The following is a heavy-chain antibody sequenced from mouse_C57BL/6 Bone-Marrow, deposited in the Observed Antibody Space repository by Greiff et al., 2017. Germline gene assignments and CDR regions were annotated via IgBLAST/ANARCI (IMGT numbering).Heavy chain of an antibody. CDR3: ARYYGNSPGAMDY. Sequence: EVMLVESGGGLVQPGGSLKLSCAASGFTFSDYYMYWVRQTPEKRLEWVAYISNGGGSTYYPDTVKGRFTISRDNAKNTLYLQMSRLKSEDTAMYYCARYYGNSPGAMDYWGQGTSVTVSS. D-gene: IGHD2-1*01. J-gene: IGHJ4*01. CDR2: ISNGGGST. CDR1: GFTFSDYY. V-gene: IGHV5-12*01.